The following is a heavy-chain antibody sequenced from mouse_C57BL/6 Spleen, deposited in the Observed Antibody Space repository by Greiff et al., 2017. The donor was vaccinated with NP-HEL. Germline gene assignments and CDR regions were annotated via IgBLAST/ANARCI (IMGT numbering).Heavy chain of an antibody. CDR2: IDPSDSYT. Sequence: QVQLQQPGAELVKPGASVKLSCKASGYTFTSYWMQWVNQRPGQGLEWIGEIDPSDSYTNYNQKFKGKATLTVDTSSSTAYMQLSSLTSEDSAVYYCARRGYDLHFDYWGQGTTLTVSS. CDR3: ARRGYDLHFDY. D-gene: IGHD2-10*02. V-gene: IGHV1-50*01. J-gene: IGHJ2*01. CDR1: GYTFTSYW.